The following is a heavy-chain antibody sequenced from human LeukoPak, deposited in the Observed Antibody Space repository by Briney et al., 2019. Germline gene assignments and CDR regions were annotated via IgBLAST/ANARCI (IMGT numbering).Heavy chain of an antibody. J-gene: IGHJ3*02. CDR1: GGSISSYY. V-gene: IGHV4-59*01. CDR2: IYYSGST. CDR3: ARGLYDSSGENAFDI. Sequence: PSETLSLTCTVSGGSISSYYWSWIRQPPGKGLEWIGYIYYSGSTNYNPSLKSRVTISVDTSKNQFSLKLSSVTAADTAVYYCARGLYDSSGENAFDIWGQGTMVTVSS. D-gene: IGHD3-22*01.